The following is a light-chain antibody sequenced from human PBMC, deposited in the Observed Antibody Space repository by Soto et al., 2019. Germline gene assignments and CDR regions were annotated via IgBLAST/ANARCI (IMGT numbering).Light chain of an antibody. V-gene: IGKV3-20*01. CDR2: GAS. Sequence: EIVLTQSPGTLSLSPGERATLSCRASQSVSSSYLGWYQQKPGQAPRLLIYGASGRATGIPDRFSGSGSGTDVTLIISRLEPEEFAVYYCQQYGSTSYTFGQGTKLEIK. CDR1: QSVSSSY. J-gene: IGKJ2*01. CDR3: QQYGSTSYT.